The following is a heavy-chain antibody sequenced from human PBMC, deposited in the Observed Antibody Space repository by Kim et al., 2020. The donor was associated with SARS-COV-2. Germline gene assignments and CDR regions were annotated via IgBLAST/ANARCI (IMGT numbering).Heavy chain of an antibody. V-gene: IGHV4-59*01. D-gene: IGHD3-3*01. J-gene: IGHJ3*02. Sequence: SLKSRVTISVDTSKNQFSLKLSSVTAADTAVYYCARVQEFGVVAQDAFDIWGQGTMVTVSS. CDR3: ARVQEFGVVAQDAFDI.